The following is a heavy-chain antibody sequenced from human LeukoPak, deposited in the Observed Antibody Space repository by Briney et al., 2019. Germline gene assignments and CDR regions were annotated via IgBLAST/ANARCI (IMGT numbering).Heavy chain of an antibody. Sequence: PGGSLRLSCAVYGFTFRNTWMAWVRQTPGKGLEWVANINQDGSTKHYVDSVKGRFTISRDNAKNSRYLQMNSLRAEDTAIYYCAGDQTGSLDYWGQGTLVTVSS. CDR1: GFTFRNTW. J-gene: IGHJ4*02. CDR3: AGDQTGSLDY. CDR2: INQDGSTK. D-gene: IGHD1-26*01. V-gene: IGHV3-7*01.